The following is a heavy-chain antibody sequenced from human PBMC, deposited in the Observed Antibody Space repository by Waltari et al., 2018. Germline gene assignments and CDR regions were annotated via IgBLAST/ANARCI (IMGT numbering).Heavy chain of an antibody. CDR3: AREANVLRFLEWLLSPPHYFDY. CDR1: GYTFTGYY. CDR2: INPNSGGP. J-gene: IGHJ4*02. V-gene: IGHV1-2*02. D-gene: IGHD3-3*01. Sequence: QVQLVQSGAEVKKPGASVKVSCKASGYTFTGYYMHWVRQAPGQGLEWMGWINPNSGGPNYAQKFQGRVTMTRDTSISTAYMELSRLRSDDTAVYYCAREANVLRFLEWLLSPPHYFDYWGQGTLVTVSS.